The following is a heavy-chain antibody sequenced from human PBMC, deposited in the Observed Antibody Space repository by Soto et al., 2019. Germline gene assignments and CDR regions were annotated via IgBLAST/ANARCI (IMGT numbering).Heavy chain of an antibody. CDR2: VSTSGRST. V-gene: IGHV3-64D*06. CDR1: AFVLREST. D-gene: IGHD2-15*01. Sequence: GGSQRLSWSASAFVLRESTIYWVGQVTGKGLEAISAVSTSGRSTYYADSVKDRFTISRDNSKNTLFLQMGSLRPEDTAIYYCVKQAHGLDGVAFDYWGQGTQVTVSS. CDR3: VKQAHGLDGVAFDY. J-gene: IGHJ4*02.